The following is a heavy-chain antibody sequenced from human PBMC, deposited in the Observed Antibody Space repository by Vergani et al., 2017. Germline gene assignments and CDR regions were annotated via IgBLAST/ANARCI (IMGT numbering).Heavy chain of an antibody. J-gene: IGHJ6*02. CDR2: ISSSSSYI. Sequence: EVQLVESGGGLVKPGGSLRLSCAASGFTFSSYSMNWVRQAPGKGLEWVSSISSSSSYIYYADSVKGRFTISRDNAKNSLYLQMNSLRAEDTAVYYCARGYLFRKKGRSGSDYYYGMDVWGQGTTVTVSS. D-gene: IGHD3-10*01. CDR1: GFTFSSYS. CDR3: ARGYLFRKKGRSGSDYYYGMDV. V-gene: IGHV3-21*01.